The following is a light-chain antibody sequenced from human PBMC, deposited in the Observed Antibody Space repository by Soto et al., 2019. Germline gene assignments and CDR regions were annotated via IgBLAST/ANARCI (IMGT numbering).Light chain of an antibody. V-gene: IGLV1-51*01. CDR1: SSNIWDNY. CDR3: GTWDTRLSAVV. Sequence: QSVLTQPPSVSAAPGQRVTISCSGSSSNIWDNYVSWYQQFPGTCPQLLIYDNNKRPSGLTDRFSGSKSGTSAPLDITGLPTGDEADYWCGTWDTRLSAVVFGGGTQLTVL. CDR2: DNN. J-gene: IGLJ2*01.